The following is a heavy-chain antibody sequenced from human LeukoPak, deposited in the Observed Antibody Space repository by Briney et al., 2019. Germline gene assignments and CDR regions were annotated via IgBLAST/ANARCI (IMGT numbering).Heavy chain of an antibody. CDR1: GFTFSTFA. CDR2: LSAGVT. CDR3: ARKGIGSSRYQNMDV. Sequence: GGSLRLSCAASGFTFSTFAMSWVRQAPGMGLEWVSALSAGVTHYADSVRGRFSIFAADSENTVYLQMNSLRAEDTAVYYCARKGIGSSRYQNMDVWGKGTTVTVSS. J-gene: IGHJ6*03. D-gene: IGHD6-25*01. V-gene: IGHV3-23*01.